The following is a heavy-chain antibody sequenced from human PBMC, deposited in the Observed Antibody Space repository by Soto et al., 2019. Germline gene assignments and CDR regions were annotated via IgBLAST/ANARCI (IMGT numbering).Heavy chain of an antibody. CDR3: FILGVNNGPNFDY. Sequence: SVKVSCKASGGTFSSYTISWVRQAPGQGLEWMGRIIPILGIANYAQKFQGRVTITADKSTSTAYMELSSLRSDDTAVYFCFILGVNNGPNFDYWGQGTLVTVS. D-gene: IGHD1-26*01. CDR1: GGTFSSYT. J-gene: IGHJ4*02. V-gene: IGHV1-69*02. CDR2: IIPILGIA.